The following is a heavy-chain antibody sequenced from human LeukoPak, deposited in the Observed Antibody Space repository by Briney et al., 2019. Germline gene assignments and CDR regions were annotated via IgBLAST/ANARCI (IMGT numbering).Heavy chain of an antibody. D-gene: IGHD5-18*01. J-gene: IGHJ4*02. CDR2: ISYDGSNK. Sequence: GGSLRLSCAASGFTFSHYEMNWVRQAPGKGLEWVAVISYDGSNKYYADSVKGRFTISRDNSKNTLYLQMSSLRAEDTAVYYCAKDFGYSYGYLDYWGQGTLVTVSS. CDR3: AKDFGYSYGYLDY. CDR1: GFTFSHYE. V-gene: IGHV3-30*18.